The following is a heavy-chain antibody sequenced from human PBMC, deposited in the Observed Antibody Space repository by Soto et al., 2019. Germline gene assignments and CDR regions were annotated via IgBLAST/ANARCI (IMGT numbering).Heavy chain of an antibody. CDR1: GFTVGSYA. V-gene: IGHV3-23*01. Sequence: EVQVLESGGGLVQPGGSLRLSCAASGFTVGSYAMTWVRQAPGKGLEWVSGSSGSGDETYYADSVKGRFTVSRDNSKKRLYLQMNSLRAEDTALYYCATRLAATVVTPSFLYWGHGTLVTVSS. J-gene: IGHJ4*01. CDR3: ATRLAATVVTPSFLY. CDR2: SSGSGDET. D-gene: IGHD6-25*01.